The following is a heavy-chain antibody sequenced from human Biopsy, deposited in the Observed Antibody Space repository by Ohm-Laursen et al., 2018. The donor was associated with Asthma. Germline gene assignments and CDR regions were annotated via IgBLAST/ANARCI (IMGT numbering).Heavy chain of an antibody. J-gene: IGHJ4*02. V-gene: IGHV2-70*04. D-gene: IGHD1-14*01. CDR1: GFSLSISGAN. CDR2: IDWEEDK. CDR3: TRHNDY. Sequence: PTQTLTLTCSFPGFSLSISGANVNWIRQPPGKALEWLARIDWEEDKFYSTSLRTRLTISKGSSEDQVVLTMTNMGPVDTATYYCTRHNDYWGPGILVTVSS.